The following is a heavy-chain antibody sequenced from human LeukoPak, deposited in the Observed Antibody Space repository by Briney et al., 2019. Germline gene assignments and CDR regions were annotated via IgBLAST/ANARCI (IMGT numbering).Heavy chain of an antibody. CDR2: ISTSGST. Sequence: SETLSLTCTVSGGSITSSYWTWIRQPAGEGLEWIGRISTSGSTNYNPSLKGRVSMSVDTSKNQFSLSLSSVTAADTAIYYCARVKLPAPSVGFSYYFMDVWGKGTTVTVSS. J-gene: IGHJ6*03. CDR3: ARVKLPAPSVGFSYYFMDV. CDR1: GGSITSSY. D-gene: IGHD2-2*01. V-gene: IGHV4-4*07.